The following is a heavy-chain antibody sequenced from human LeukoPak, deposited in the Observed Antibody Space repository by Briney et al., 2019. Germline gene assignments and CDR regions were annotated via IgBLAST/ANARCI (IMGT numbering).Heavy chain of an antibody. CDR1: ELTFRNYA. CDR3: AKGKEVRGGNYHYYGMDV. J-gene: IGHJ6*02. Sequence: GGSLRLSCAASELTFRNYAMIWVRQAPGKGLEWVSSISDSGGSTYYADSVKGRFTISRDNSKKRLYMEMNSLRAEDTAVFYCAKGKEVRGGNYHYYGMDVWGQGTTVTVSS. CDR2: ISDSGGST. V-gene: IGHV3-23*01. D-gene: IGHD3-10*01.